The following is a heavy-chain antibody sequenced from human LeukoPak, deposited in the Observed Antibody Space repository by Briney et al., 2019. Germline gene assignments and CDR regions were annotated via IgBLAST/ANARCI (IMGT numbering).Heavy chain of an antibody. V-gene: IGHV2-5*02. CDR1: GFSLNNTTAA. D-gene: IGHD3-3*01. CDR3: AHFKLTIFDS. CDR2: IYWDDDK. Sequence: SGPTLVKPTETLTLTCTFSGFSLNNTTAAVGWIRQPPGKALEWLALIYWDDDKRYSPSLKSRLTIIKDSSKNQVVLTMTNMDPVDTATYYCAHFKLTIFDSWGQGTLVTVSS. J-gene: IGHJ4*02.